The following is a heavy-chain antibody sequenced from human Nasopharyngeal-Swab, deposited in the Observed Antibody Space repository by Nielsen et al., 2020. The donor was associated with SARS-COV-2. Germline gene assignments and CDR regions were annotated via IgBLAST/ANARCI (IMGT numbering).Heavy chain of an antibody. D-gene: IGHD3-10*01. V-gene: IGHV3-33*01. J-gene: IGHJ4*02. CDR2: IWYDGSKK. Sequence: GGSLRLSCVASGFTYNYGMNWVRQAPGKGLEWVSVIWYDGSKKFYAESVKGRFSISRDESKNTVYLQMSSLRVEDTAVYYCVSAGSIEYWGPGTLVTVSS. CDR1: GFTYNYG. CDR3: VSAGSIEY.